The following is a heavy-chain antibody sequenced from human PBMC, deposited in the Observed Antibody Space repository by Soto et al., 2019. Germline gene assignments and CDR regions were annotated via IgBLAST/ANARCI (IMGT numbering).Heavy chain of an antibody. D-gene: IGHD6-13*01. J-gene: IGHJ4*02. Sequence: SETLSLTCTVSGGSISSSSYYWGWIRQPPGKGLEWIGSIYYSGSTYYNPSLKSRVTISVDTSKNQFSLKLSSVTAADTAVYYCYRGYSSSWTLDYWGQGTLVTVSS. CDR3: YRGYSSSWTLDY. CDR2: IYYSGST. V-gene: IGHV4-39*01. CDR1: GGSISSSSYY.